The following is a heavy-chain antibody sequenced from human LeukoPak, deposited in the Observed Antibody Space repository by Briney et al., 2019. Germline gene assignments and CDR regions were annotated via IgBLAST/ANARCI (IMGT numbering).Heavy chain of an antibody. CDR2: IKQDGSER. D-gene: IGHD6-13*01. CDR1: GFSFSSYW. V-gene: IGHV3-7*01. Sequence: QSGGSLRLSCAASGFSFSSYWMNWVRQAPGKGLEWVANIKQDGSERYYVDSVKGRFTISRDNAKNSLYLQMDSLRVEDTALYYCASAVREQQPWGQGTLVTVSS. J-gene: IGHJ5*02. CDR3: ASAVREQQP.